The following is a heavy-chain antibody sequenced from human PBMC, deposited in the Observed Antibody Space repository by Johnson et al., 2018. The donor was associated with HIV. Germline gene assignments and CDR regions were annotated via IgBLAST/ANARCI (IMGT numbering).Heavy chain of an antibody. J-gene: IGHJ3*02. V-gene: IGHV3-30*04. CDR1: GFTFSSYA. CDR3: SRDPGNGCSPFDAFDI. CDR2: ISYDASNK. D-gene: IGHD4-17*01. Sequence: QEQLVESGGGVVQPGRSLRLSCAASGFTFSSYAMHWVRQAPGKGLEWVAVISYDASNKYYADSVKGRFNISRDNSKNTVFLQMDSLSGEDTADYYCSRDPGNGCSPFDAFDIWGQGTMVTVSS.